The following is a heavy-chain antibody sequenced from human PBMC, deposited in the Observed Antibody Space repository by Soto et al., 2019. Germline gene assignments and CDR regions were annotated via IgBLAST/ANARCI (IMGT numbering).Heavy chain of an antibody. CDR1: GGSISSYY. CDR2: IYTSGSN. J-gene: IGHJ6*02. D-gene: IGHD6-19*01. CDR3: ARDPGSGWYGYYYYGMDV. Sequence: SETLSLTCTVSGGSISSYYWSWIRQPAGKGLEWIGRIYTSGSNNYNPSLKSRVTMSVDTSKNQFSLKLSSVTDADTAVYYCARDPGSGWYGYYYYGMDVWGQGTTVT. V-gene: IGHV4-4*07.